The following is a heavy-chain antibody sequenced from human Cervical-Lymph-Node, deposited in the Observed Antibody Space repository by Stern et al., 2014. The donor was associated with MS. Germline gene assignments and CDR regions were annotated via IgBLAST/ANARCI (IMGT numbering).Heavy chain of an antibody. D-gene: IGHD3-22*01. CDR2: VSGSGATT. CDR3: ARDQYASSYYYDSRGYAFDI. J-gene: IGHJ3*02. CDR1: GFTFSDYS. V-gene: IGHV3-23*04. Sequence: VQLVESGGGLVQPGGSLRLSCAASGFTFSDYSMSWVRQAPGEGLEWISGVSGSGATTYYADSVKGRFTISRDNSKNTLYLQMNSLRAEDTAVYTCARDQYASSYYYDSRGYAFDIWGHGTMVTVSS.